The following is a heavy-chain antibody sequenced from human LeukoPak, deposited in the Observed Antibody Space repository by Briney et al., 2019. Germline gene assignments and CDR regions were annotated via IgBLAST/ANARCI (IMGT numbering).Heavy chain of an antibody. J-gene: IGHJ6*02. CDR2: IIPIFGTA. CDR1: GGTFNSYT. D-gene: IGHD6-13*01. CDR3: ARARFSAALGYGMDV. Sequence: SVTVSCKASGGTFNSYTISWVRQAPGQGLEWMGGIIPIFGTASYAQKFQGRVTVTADESTSTAYMELSSLRSEDTAVYYCARARFSAALGYGMDVWGQGTTVTVSS. V-gene: IGHV1-69*13.